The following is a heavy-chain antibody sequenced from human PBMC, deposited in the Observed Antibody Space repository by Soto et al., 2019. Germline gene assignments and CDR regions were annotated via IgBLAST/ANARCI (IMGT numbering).Heavy chain of an antibody. V-gene: IGHV3-33*01. D-gene: IGHD6-19*01. Sequence: GGSLRLSCAGSGFTFSSYGIHWVRQAPGKGLEWVALIWYDGSDKYYADSVKGRFTVSRDNSKNTLYLQMNSLRAEDTAVYYCARGRPYSSGWPGYWGQGTLVTVSS. CDR2: IWYDGSDK. CDR3: ARGRPYSSGWPGY. J-gene: IGHJ4*02. CDR1: GFTFSSYG.